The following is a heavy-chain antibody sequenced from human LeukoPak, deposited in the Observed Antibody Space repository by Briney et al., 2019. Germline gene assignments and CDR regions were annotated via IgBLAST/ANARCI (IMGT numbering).Heavy chain of an antibody. CDR2: IVGSGDST. Sequence: GGSLTLSCAPSGFSYSIHAVSWVRQAPGRGLEWVSAIVGSGDSTYYADSVKGRFTISRDNSKNTLYLQMNSLTAEDTALYYCAKYYYDSSRQGMDVWGQGTTVTVSS. J-gene: IGHJ6*02. D-gene: IGHD3-22*01. CDR1: GFSYSIHA. V-gene: IGHV3-23*01. CDR3: AKYYYDSSRQGMDV.